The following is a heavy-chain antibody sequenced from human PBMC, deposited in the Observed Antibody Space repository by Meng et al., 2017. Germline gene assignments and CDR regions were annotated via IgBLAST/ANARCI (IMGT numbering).Heavy chain of an antibody. Sequence: QVHLQHGGAGMLKPSETLSLTCAVYGGSFSGYYWSWIRQPPGKGLEWIGEINHSGSTNYNPSLKSRVTISVDTSKNQFSLKLSSVTAADTAVYYCAGAKTGTREIDYWGQGTLVTVSS. D-gene: IGHD1-1*01. CDR1: GGSFSGYY. CDR3: AGAKTGTREIDY. J-gene: IGHJ4*02. V-gene: IGHV4-34*01. CDR2: INHSGST.